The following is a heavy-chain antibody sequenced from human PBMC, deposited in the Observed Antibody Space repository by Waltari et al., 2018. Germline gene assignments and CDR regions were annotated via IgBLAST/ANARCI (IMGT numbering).Heavy chain of an antibody. CDR3: AKVGVGLTTWYPFDV. D-gene: IGHD1-1*01. J-gene: IGHJ3*01. CDR1: GFTFSDYG. Sequence: QVHLVESGGGVVQPGGSLRLSCAASGFTFSDYGMHWVRQAPGKGLEWVGFIRYDESDIYYRDSGKGRFTISRDNSKNTLFLQMSSLRPEDTAVYYCAKVGVGLTTWYPFDVWGQGTMVTVSS. V-gene: IGHV3-30*02. CDR2: IRYDESDI.